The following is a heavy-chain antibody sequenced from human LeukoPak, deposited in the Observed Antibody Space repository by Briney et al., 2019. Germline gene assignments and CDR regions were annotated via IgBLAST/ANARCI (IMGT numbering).Heavy chain of an antibody. J-gene: IGHJ4*02. Sequence: SVKVSCKASGGTFSSYAISWVRQAPGQGLEWMGGIIPIFGTANYAQKFQGRVTITTDESTSTAYMELSSLRSEDTAAYYCARGPSDYYDSSGYFWVIWGQGTLVTVSS. CDR3: ARGPSDYYDSSGYFWVI. CDR2: IIPIFGTA. D-gene: IGHD3-22*01. V-gene: IGHV1-69*05. CDR1: GGTFSSYA.